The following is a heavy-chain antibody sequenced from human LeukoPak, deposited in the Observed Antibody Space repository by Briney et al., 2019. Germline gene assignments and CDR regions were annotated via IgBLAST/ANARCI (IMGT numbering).Heavy chain of an antibody. CDR3: AEYSSSSGWFDP. Sequence: GSLRLSCAASGFTFSSYGMHWVRQPPGKGLEWIGEINHSGSTNYNPSLKSRVTISVDTSKNQFSLKLSSVTAADTAVYYCAEYSSSSGWFDPWGQGTLVTVSS. CDR1: GFTFSSYG. CDR2: INHSGST. D-gene: IGHD6-6*01. J-gene: IGHJ5*02. V-gene: IGHV4-34*08.